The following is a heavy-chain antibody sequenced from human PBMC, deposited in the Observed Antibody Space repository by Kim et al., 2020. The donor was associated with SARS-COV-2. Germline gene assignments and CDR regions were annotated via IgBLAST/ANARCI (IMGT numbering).Heavy chain of an antibody. CDR3: ARGQNYYGSGSTDAFDI. D-gene: IGHD3-10*01. J-gene: IGHJ3*02. V-gene: IGHV4-34*01. Sequence: SETLSLTCAVYGGSFSGYYWSWIRQPPGKGLEWIGEINHSGSTNYNPSLKSRVTISVDTSKNQFSLKLRSVTAADTAGYYCARGQNYYGSGSTDAFDIWGQGTMVTVSS. CDR1: GGSFSGYY. CDR2: INHSGST.